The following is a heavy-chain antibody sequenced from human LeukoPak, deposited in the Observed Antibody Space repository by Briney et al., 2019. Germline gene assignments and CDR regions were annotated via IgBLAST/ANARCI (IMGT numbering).Heavy chain of an antibody. D-gene: IGHD3-22*01. Sequence: SGTLSLTCAVSGGSISSSNWWSWIRQPPGKGLEWIGEIYHSGSTNYNPSLKSRVTISVDTSKNQFSLKLRSVTAADTAVYYCARVVQSTDSSGFYLPEYFQHWGQGTLVTVSS. CDR1: GGSISSSNW. V-gene: IGHV4-4*02. CDR2: IYHSGST. J-gene: IGHJ1*01. CDR3: ARVVQSTDSSGFYLPEYFQH.